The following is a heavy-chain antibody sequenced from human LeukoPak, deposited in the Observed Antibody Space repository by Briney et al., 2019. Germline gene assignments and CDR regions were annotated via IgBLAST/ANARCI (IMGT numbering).Heavy chain of an antibody. CDR3: ARDSVATVRAFDI. D-gene: IGHD5-12*01. V-gene: IGHV3-30*03. CDR1: GFTFSVYG. CDR2: ISYDGSNK. J-gene: IGHJ3*02. Sequence: GGSLRLSCAASGFTFSVYGMYWVRQPPGKGLEWVAVISYDGSNKYYADSVKGRFTISRDNSKNTLYLQMNSLRAEDTAVYYCARDSVATVRAFDIWGQGTMVTVSS.